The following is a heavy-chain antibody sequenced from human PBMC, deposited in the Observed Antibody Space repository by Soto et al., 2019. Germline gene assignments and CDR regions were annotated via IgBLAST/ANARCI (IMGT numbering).Heavy chain of an antibody. Sequence: GRSLRLSCAASGFTFSNYAMAWVRQPPGKGLEWVSVIGSGGGGIQYADSVKGRFNVSRDTSKATLYLQMNSLRIEDTAIYYCAKYHSPEPTRTFDSWGRGSLVTVSS. J-gene: IGHJ4*02. CDR3: AKYHSPEPTRTFDS. CDR2: IGSGGGGI. D-gene: IGHD1-1*01. V-gene: IGHV3-23*01. CDR1: GFTFSNYA.